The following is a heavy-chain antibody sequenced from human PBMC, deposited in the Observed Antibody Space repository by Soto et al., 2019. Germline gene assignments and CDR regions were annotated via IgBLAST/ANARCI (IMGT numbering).Heavy chain of an antibody. J-gene: IGHJ6*02. D-gene: IGHD5-18*01. V-gene: IGHV3-30*18. CDR2: ISYDGSKE. CDR1: GLTFSSYG. CDR3: AKDLRLWSKDYYYCGMDV. Sequence: QVQLVESGGGVVQPGRSLRLSCAASGLTFSSYGMHWVRQAPGKGLEWVAVISYDGSKEFYADSVKGRFTTSRDNSKNTLYLQMNSLRAEDTAVYYCAKDLRLWSKDYYYCGMDVWGQGTTVTVSS.